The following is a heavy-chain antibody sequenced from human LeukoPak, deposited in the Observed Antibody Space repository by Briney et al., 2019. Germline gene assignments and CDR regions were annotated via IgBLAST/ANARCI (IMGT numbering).Heavy chain of an antibody. CDR3: ARDIGQGSSWLYGY. D-gene: IGHD6-13*01. Sequence: ASVKVSCKASGYTFTGYYMHWVRQAPGQGLEWMGWINPNSGGTNYAQKFQGRVTVTRDTSITTAYMELSSLRSADTALYYCARDIGQGSSWLYGYWGQGTLVTVSS. J-gene: IGHJ4*02. CDR1: GYTFTGYY. CDR2: INPNSGGT. V-gene: IGHV1-2*02.